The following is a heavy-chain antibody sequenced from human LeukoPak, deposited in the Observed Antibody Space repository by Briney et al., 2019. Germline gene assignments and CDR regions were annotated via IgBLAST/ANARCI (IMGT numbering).Heavy chain of an antibody. CDR1: GFTFSDYY. V-gene: IGHV3-11*03. CDR3: ARRYSGSYGIDY. CDR2: ISSSSSYT. D-gene: IGHD1-26*01. J-gene: IGHJ4*02. Sequence: PGGSLRLSCAASGFTFSDYYMSWISQAPGKGLEWVSYISSSSSYTNYADSVKGRFTISRDNAKNSLYLQMNSLRAEDTAVYYCARRYSGSYGIDYWGQGTLVTVSS.